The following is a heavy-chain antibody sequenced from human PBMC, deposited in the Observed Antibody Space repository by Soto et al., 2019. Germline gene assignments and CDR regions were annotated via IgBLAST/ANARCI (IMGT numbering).Heavy chain of an antibody. CDR3: AKDRVALAGMGYFDY. CDR1: GFTFSSSP. J-gene: IGHJ4*02. Sequence: GGSLRLSCAAAGFTFSSSPMSWVRQAPGRGLEWVSFVSSSGSRTHYADSVKGRFTISRDNSKSTLFLQMTSLRAEDTAIYYCAKDRVALAGMGYFDYWGQGALVTVSS. D-gene: IGHD6-19*01. V-gene: IGHV3-23*03. CDR2: VSSSGSRT.